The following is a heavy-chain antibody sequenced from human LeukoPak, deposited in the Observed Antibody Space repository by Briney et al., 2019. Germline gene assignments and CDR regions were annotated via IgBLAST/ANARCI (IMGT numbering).Heavy chain of an antibody. Sequence: PGGSLRLSCAASGFTFSSYWMHWGRQAPGEGLVWVSRMNSDGSDIRYADSVKGRFTISRDNAKNTLYLQMNSLRAEDTAVYYCARDLQYASGSNPLYWGQGTLVIVSS. J-gene: IGHJ4*02. D-gene: IGHD3-10*01. V-gene: IGHV3-74*01. CDR3: ARDLQYASGSNPLY. CDR1: GFTFSSYW. CDR2: MNSDGSDI.